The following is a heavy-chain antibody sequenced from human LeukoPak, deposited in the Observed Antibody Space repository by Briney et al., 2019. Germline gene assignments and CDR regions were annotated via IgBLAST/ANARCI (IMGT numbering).Heavy chain of an antibody. CDR2: ISWNSGSI. CDR3: AKDIRAYSGYDYGYFDY. D-gene: IGHD5-12*01. CDR1: GFTFDDYA. J-gene: IGHJ4*02. V-gene: IGHV3-9*01. Sequence: GGSLRLSCAASGFTFDDYAMHWVRQAPGKGLEWVSGISWNSGSIGYADSVKGRFTISRDNAKNSLYLQMNSLRVEDTALYYCAKDIRAYSGYDYGYFDYWGQGTLVTVSS.